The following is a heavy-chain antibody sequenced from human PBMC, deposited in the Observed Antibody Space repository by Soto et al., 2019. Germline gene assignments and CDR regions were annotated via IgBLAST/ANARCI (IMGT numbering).Heavy chain of an antibody. D-gene: IGHD3-10*01. CDR3: ARVVFGSRAGPFDC. V-gene: IGHV4-34*01. J-gene: IGHJ4*02. CDR2: INHSGST. Sequence: QVQLQQWGAGLLKPSETLSLTCAVYGGSFSGYYWSWIRQPPGKGLEWIGEINHSGSTNYNPSLKSRVTISVDTSKNQFSLKLSSVTAADTAVYYCARVVFGSRAGPFDCWGQGTLVTVSS. CDR1: GGSFSGYY.